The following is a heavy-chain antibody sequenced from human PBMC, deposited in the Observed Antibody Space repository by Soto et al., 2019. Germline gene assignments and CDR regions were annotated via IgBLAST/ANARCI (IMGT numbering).Heavy chain of an antibody. D-gene: IGHD3-10*01. CDR1: GDSMSEYF. Sequence: LSLTCTVSGDSMSEYFWSWIRQSPGKGLEWIGYIYYLGSTDYNPSLKSRVTISVDTSKRQFSLKLSSVTAADKAVYYCARDGYDGSGSKYPDYWGPGTQVTVS. J-gene: IGHJ4*02. CDR3: ARDGYDGSGSKYPDY. CDR2: IYYLGST. V-gene: IGHV4-59*01.